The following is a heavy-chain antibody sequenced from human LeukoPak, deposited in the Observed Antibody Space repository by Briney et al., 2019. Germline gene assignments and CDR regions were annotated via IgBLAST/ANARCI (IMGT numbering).Heavy chain of an antibody. D-gene: IGHD3-3*01. J-gene: IGHJ4*02. V-gene: IGHV1-2*02. CDR2: INPNSGGT. Sequence: ASVKVSCKASGHTFTGYYMHWVRQAPGQGLEWMGWINPNSGGTNYAQKFQGRVTMTRDTSISTAYMELSRLRSDDTAVYYCARGNDFWSGPTGYWGQGTLVTVSS. CDR1: GHTFTGYY. CDR3: ARGNDFWSGPTGY.